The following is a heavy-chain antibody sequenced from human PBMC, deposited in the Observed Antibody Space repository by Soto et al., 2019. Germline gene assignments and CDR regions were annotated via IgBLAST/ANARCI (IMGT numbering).Heavy chain of an antibody. J-gene: IGHJ4*01. CDR2: IYYSGST. CDR3: ASGAGRTELVY. CDR1: GGSISSGDYY. Sequence: SETLSLTCTVSGGSISSGDYYWSWIRQPPGKGLEWIGYIYYSGSTYYNPSLKSRVTISVDTSKNQFSLKLSSVTAADTAVYYCASGAGRTELVYWGQGTLVTVSS. V-gene: IGHV4-30-4*01. D-gene: IGHD3-3*02.